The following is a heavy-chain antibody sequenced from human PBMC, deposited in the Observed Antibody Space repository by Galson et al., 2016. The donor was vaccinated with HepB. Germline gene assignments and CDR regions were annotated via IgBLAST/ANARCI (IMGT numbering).Heavy chain of an antibody. D-gene: IGHD7-27*01. CDR1: EFTFSDYS. CDR3: ARGRVNWDNWFDP. Sequence: SLRLSCAASEFTFSDYSMIWVRQAPGKGLEWVSYISGTSGLIHYTDSVKGRFTISRDNAKNSLYLQMNSLRVEDTAVYYCARGRVNWDNWFDPWGQGALVTVSS. V-gene: IGHV3-48*01. J-gene: IGHJ5*02. CDR2: ISGTSGLI.